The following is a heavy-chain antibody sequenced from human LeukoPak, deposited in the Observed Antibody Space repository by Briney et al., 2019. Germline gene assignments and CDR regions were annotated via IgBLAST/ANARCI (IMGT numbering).Heavy chain of an antibody. J-gene: IGHJ4*02. CDR3: ARDFAYNTFDY. V-gene: IGHV3-48*04. CDR1: GFTFSSYT. Sequence: GGSLRLSCAASGFTFSSYTMNWVRQPPGKGLEWVSNIGTSSTTIYYADSVKGRFTISRDNTKNSLYLQLSSLRAEDTAVYYCARDFAYNTFDYWGQGTLVTVSS. CDR2: IGTSSTTI. D-gene: IGHD1-14*01.